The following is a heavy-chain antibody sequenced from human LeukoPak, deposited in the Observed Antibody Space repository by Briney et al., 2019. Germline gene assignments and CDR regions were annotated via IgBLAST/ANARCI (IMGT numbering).Heavy chain of an antibody. CDR2: TSGSGGST. Sequence: GGTLTLSCAASGFTFSSYGMSWVRQAPGKGLEWVSGTSGSGGSTYYADSVKGRFTISRDNSKNTLYLQMNSLRAEDTAVYYCAKDEQWLVPTYYFDYWGQGTLVTVSS. V-gene: IGHV3-23*01. CDR3: AKDEQWLVPTYYFDY. D-gene: IGHD6-19*01. CDR1: GFTFSSYG. J-gene: IGHJ4*02.